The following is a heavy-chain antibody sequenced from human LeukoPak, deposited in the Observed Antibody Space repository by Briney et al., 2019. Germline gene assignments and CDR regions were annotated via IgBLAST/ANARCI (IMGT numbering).Heavy chain of an antibody. J-gene: IGHJ4*02. Sequence: ASVKVSCKASGYSFNTYYMNWVRQAPGQGLEWMGWINAYNGKTNYPQKFQDRVTMTTDTSTSTAYLELRNLRSDDTAVYYCARDSHDYCDYWGQGTLVTVSS. CDR3: ARDSHDYCDY. CDR2: INAYNGKT. CDR1: GYSFNTYY. V-gene: IGHV1-18*01.